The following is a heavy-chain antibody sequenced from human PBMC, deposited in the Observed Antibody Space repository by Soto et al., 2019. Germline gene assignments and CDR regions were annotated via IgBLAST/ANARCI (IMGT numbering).Heavy chain of an antibody. V-gene: IGHV4-61*08. CDR2: IYYSGST. D-gene: IGHD2-15*01. CDR3: ARGSGYCSGGSCFGAFDI. J-gene: IGHJ3*02. Sequence: SETLSLTCTVSGGSISSGGYYWSWIRQHQGKGLEWIGYIYYSGSTNYNPSLKSRVTISVDTSKNQFSLKLSSVTAADTAVYFCARGSGYCSGGSCFGAFDIWGQGTMVTVSS. CDR1: GGSISSGGYY.